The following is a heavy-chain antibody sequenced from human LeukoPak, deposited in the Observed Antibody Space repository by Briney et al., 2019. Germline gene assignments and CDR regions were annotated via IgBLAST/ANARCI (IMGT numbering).Heavy chain of an antibody. J-gene: IGHJ2*01. CDR3: ATRAYYDSSGYSPSSRYFDL. CDR2: IYSNGIT. CDR1: GGSIFSYY. V-gene: IGHV4-4*08. D-gene: IGHD3-22*01. Sequence: SETLSLTCTVSGGSIFSYYWNWVRQPPGKGLEGIGYIYSNGITSYNAYLRTRGTISIASSKNQFSLRLRSVTASDTAIYYCATRAYYDSSGYSPSSRYFDLWGRGTLVSVSS.